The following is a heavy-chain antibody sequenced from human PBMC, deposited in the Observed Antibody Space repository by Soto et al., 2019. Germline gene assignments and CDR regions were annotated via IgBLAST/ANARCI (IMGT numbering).Heavy chain of an antibody. CDR2: IKSKTDGGTT. D-gene: IGHD2-21*02. CDR1: GFTFSNAW. J-gene: IGHJ6*02. V-gene: IGHV3-15*07. Sequence: EVQLVESGGGLVKPGGSLRLSCAASGFTFSNAWMNWVRQAPGKGLEWVGRIKSKTDGGTTDYAAPVKGRFTISRDDSKNTLYLQMNSLKTEDTAVYYCTTPKAYCGGDCYGTYYYYGMDVWGQGTTVTVSS. CDR3: TTPKAYCGGDCYGTYYYYGMDV.